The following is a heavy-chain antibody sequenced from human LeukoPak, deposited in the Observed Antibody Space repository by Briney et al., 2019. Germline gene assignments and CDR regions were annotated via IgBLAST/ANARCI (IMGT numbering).Heavy chain of an antibody. CDR2: FHTAGDT. CDR1: GFTFSNYD. D-gene: IGHD2-2*01. CDR3: ARGSCSSSACYERLNGLDV. V-gene: IGHV3-13*01. Sequence: GGSLRLSCAASGFTFSNYDMHWVRQATGEGLEWVSAFHTAGDTHYSGSVKGRFATSRDNAKNSFYLQMNNLRAGDTAVYYCARGSCSSSACYERLNGLDVWGQGTPVTVSS. J-gene: IGHJ6*02.